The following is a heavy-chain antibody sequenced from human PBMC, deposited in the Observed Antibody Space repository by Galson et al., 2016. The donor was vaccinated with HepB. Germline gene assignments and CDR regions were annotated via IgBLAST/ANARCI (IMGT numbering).Heavy chain of an antibody. Sequence: SETLSLTCAVSGGSISSSDWWSWVRQPPGKGLEWIGEIFHSGSTNYNPSLKSRVTISVDKSKNQSSLKLSSVTAADTAVYYCAKEGEWDLLNSFDSWGQGTLVTVSS. V-gene: IGHV4-4*02. CDR3: AKEGEWDLLNSFDS. CDR2: IFHSGST. D-gene: IGHD1-26*01. CDR1: GGSISSSDW. J-gene: IGHJ4*02.